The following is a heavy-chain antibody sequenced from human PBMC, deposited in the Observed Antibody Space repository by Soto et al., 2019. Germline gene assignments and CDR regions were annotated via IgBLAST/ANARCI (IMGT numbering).Heavy chain of an antibody. CDR2: ISPYNGHT. V-gene: IGHV1-18*01. CDR3: ARDLTIVPATHPRLENYGMDV. CDR1: GYSFTSYG. J-gene: IGHJ6*02. Sequence: QVQLVQSAGEVKKPGASVKVSCKASGYSFTSYGISWVRRAPGQGLEWMGWISPYNGHTQFVERFQARVTMTTDTSTKTAYMELRNLRSDDTAHYYCARDLTIVPATHPRLENYGMDVWVQGTTVIVSS. D-gene: IGHD2-2*01.